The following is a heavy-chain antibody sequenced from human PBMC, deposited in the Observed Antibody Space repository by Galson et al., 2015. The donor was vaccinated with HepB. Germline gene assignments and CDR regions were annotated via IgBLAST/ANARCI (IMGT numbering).Heavy chain of an antibody. Sequence: SLRLSCAASGFTFSNAWMSWVRQAPGKGLEWVGRIKSKTDGGTTDYAAPVKGRFTISRDDSKNTLYLQMNSLKTEDTAVYYCTTGGYDYIWGSHDYWGQGTLVTVSS. CDR1: GFTFSNAW. J-gene: IGHJ4*02. CDR3: TTGGYDYIWGSHDY. V-gene: IGHV3-15*01. D-gene: IGHD3-16*01. CDR2: IKSKTDGGTT.